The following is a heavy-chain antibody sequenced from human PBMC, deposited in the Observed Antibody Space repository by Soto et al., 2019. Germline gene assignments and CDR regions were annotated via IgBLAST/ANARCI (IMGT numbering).Heavy chain of an antibody. D-gene: IGHD4-17*01. J-gene: IGHJ3*02. Sequence: GGSLRLSCAASGFTVSSNYMSWVRQAPGKGLEWVSVIYSGGSTYYADSVKGRFTISRDNSKNTLYLQMNSLRAEDTAVYYCARAAGGDYMGDAFDIWGQGTMVTVSS. CDR1: GFTVSSNY. CDR2: IYSGGST. CDR3: ARAAGGDYMGDAFDI. V-gene: IGHV3-66*01.